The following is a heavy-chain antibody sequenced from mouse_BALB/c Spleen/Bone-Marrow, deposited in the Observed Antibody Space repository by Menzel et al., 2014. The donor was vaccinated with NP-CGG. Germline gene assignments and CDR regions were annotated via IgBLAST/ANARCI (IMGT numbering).Heavy chain of an antibody. V-gene: IGHV5-6*02. J-gene: IGHJ4*01. CDR2: ISSGGGYT. CDR1: GFTFSTYG. CDR3: TRQRNWDHYAMDY. Sequence: EVKVEESGGDLVKPGGSLKLSCAASGFTFSTYGMSWVRQTPDKRLEWVATISSGGGYTYYPDSVKGRFTISRDNANNTLYPQMSSLKSEDTAMYYCTRQRNWDHYAMDYWGQGTSVTVSS. D-gene: IGHD4-1*01.